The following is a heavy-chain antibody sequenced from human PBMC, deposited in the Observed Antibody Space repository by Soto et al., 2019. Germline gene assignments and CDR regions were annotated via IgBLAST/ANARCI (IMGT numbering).Heavy chain of an antibody. CDR2: IFNSETS. CDR3: ARGFGSNYGLDY. V-gene: IGHV4-59*01. CDR1: GAPMNTYY. J-gene: IGHJ4*02. D-gene: IGHD4-4*01. Sequence: SETLSLTCTVSGAPMNTYYWSWIRQPPGKGLEWIGYIFNSETSEYNPSLRSRIAMSVDRSKNQFSLTMTSLTAADTAVYYCARGFGSNYGLDYWGQGALVTVSS.